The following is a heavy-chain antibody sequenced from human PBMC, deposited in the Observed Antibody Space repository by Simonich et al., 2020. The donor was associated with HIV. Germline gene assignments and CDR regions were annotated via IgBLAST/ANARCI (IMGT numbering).Heavy chain of an antibody. CDR1: GGSFSGYY. J-gene: IGHJ6*03. V-gene: IGHV4-34*01. CDR2: INHSRST. Sequence: QVHLQQWGAGLLKPSETLSLTCAVYGGSFSGYYWNWIRQPPGKGLGWIGEINHSRSTNYNPSLKSRVTISVDTSKNQFSLKLSSVTAADTAMYYCARHPGLTVPTPPFFYYYMDVWGKGTTVTVSS. D-gene: IGHD5-12*01. CDR3: ARHPGLTVPTPPFFYYYMDV.